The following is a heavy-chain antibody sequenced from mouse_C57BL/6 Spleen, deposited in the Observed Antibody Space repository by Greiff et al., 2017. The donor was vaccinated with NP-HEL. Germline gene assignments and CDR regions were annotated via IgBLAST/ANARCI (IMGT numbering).Heavy chain of an antibody. D-gene: IGHD1-1*01. V-gene: IGHV1-80*01. CDR2: IYPGDGDT. CDR1: GYAFSSYW. Sequence: QVHVKQSGAELVKPGASVKISCKASGYAFSSYWMNWVKQRPGKGLEWIGQIYPGDGDTNYNGKFKGKATLTADKSSSTAYMQLSSLTSEDSAVYFCAPNRFYYYGSSYGAMDYWGQGTSVTVSS. CDR3: APNRFYYYGSSYGAMDY. J-gene: IGHJ4*01.